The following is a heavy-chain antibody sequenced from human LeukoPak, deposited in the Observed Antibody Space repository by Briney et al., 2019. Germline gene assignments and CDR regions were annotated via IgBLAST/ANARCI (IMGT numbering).Heavy chain of an antibody. CDR2: IRDDGTNK. CDR3: AREHYADN. CDR1: GFTLRNYA. V-gene: IGHV3-30*02. J-gene: IGHJ4*02. Sequence: GVSLRLSCAASGFTLRNYAMHWVRQAPGKGREWVALIRDDGTNKYYADSLKGRLTISRDNSKNTLYLQMNRLSAEDTAVYYCAREHYADNWGQGTLVTVSS. D-gene: IGHD3-22*01.